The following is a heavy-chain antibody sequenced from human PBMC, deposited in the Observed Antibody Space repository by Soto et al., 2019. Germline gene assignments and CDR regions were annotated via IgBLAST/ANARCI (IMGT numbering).Heavy chain of an antibody. J-gene: IGHJ6*02. Sequence: QVQLVQSGAEVKKPGSSVKVFCKASGGTFSSYSISWVRQAPGQGLEWMGGIIPIFGTADYAQKFQGRVTITADDSPSTADMALSSLRSEDTAVYCCATQGLPNYCSYGLDVWGQETTVTVSS. V-gene: IGHV1-69*12. CDR3: ATQGLPNYCSYGLDV. D-gene: IGHD5-18*01. CDR2: IIPIFGTA. CDR1: GGTFSSYS.